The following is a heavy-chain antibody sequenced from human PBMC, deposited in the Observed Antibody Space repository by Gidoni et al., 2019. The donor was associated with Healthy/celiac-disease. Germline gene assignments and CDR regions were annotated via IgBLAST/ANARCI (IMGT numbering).Heavy chain of an antibody. CDR1: GGSFSGYY. CDR2: INHSGST. CDR3: AINSSPSSLFDY. D-gene: IGHD6-19*01. V-gene: IGHV4-34*01. J-gene: IGHJ4*02. Sequence: QVQLQQWGAGLLKPSETLSLTCAVYGGSFSGYYWSWIRQPPGKGLEWIGEINHSGSTNYNPSLKSRVTISVDTSKNQFSLKLSSVTAADTAVYYCAINSSPSSLFDYWGQGTLVTV.